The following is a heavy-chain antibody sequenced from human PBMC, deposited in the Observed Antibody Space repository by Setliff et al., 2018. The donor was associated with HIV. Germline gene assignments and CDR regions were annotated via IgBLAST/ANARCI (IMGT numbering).Heavy chain of an antibody. V-gene: IGHV3-23*01. CDR1: GFTFSNYA. Sequence: GGSLRLSCAASGFTFSNYAMSWVRQAPGKGLERVSGISGSGGSTYYADSVKGRFTISRDNSKNTLYVQMNSLRAEDTAVYYCARDQLTMVRRNGMDVWGQGTTVTVSS. CDR2: ISGSGGST. CDR3: ARDQLTMVRRNGMDV. D-gene: IGHD3-10*01. J-gene: IGHJ6*02.